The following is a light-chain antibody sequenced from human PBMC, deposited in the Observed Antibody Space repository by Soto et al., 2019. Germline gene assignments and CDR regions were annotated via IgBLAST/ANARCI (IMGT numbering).Light chain of an antibody. Sequence: DIQMTQSPSTLSASVGDRVTITCRASQSISSWLAWYQQKPGTAPKLLIYKASTLQSGVPSRFSGNGSGTEFTLTISSLQPDDSATYYCQQYNDNWTFGQGTKV. CDR1: QSISSW. V-gene: IGKV1-5*03. J-gene: IGKJ1*01. CDR2: KAS. CDR3: QQYNDNWT.